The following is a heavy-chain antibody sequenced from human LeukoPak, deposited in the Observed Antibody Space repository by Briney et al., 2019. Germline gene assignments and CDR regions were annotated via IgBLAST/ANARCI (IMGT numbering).Heavy chain of an antibody. D-gene: IGHD2-21*02. V-gene: IGHV3-30*03. Sequence: GGSLRLSCAASGFTFSRYGMHWVRQAPGKGLEWVAVISYDGSNKYYADSVKGRFTISRDNSKNTLYLQMNSLRAEDTAVYYCARPLTAKYYYGMDVWGQGTTVTVSS. CDR1: GFTFSRYG. J-gene: IGHJ6*02. CDR2: ISYDGSNK. CDR3: ARPLTAKYYYGMDV.